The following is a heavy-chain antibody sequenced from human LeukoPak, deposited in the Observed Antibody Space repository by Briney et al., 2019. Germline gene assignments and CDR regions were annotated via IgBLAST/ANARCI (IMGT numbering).Heavy chain of an antibody. CDR2: ISYDGSNK. CDR1: GFTFSSYA. J-gene: IGHJ6*02. Sequence: GGSLRLSCAASGFTFSSYAMHWVRQAPGKGLEWVAVISYDGSNKYYADSVKGRFTISRDNSKNTLYLQMNSLRAEDTAVYYCARDFSDSSGYYYWGPWDVWGQGTTVTVSS. V-gene: IGHV3-30-3*01. D-gene: IGHD3-22*01. CDR3: ARDFSDSSGYYYWGPWDV.